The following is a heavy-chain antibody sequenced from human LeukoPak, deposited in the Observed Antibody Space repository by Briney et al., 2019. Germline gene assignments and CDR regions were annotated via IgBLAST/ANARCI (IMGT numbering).Heavy chain of an antibody. CDR2: IYYSGST. CDR1: GGSISSYY. J-gene: IGHJ4*02. V-gene: IGHV4-59*01. Sequence: SETLSLTCTVSGGSISSYYWSWLRQPPGKGLEWIGYIYYSGSTNYNPSLKSRVPISVDTSKNQFSLKLSSVPAADTAVYYCARGYYDSSGYPRTDDYYFDYWGQGTLVTVSS. D-gene: IGHD3-22*01. CDR3: ARGYYDSSGYPRTDDYYFDY.